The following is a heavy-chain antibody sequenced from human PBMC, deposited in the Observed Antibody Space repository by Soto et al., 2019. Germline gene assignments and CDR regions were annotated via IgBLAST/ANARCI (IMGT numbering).Heavy chain of an antibody. CDR2: IDHGGST. CDR1: GGAFSGYS. Sequence: QVPLQQWGAGLLKPSETLSLTCAVYGGAFSGYSWTWIRQPPGKGPEWIGEIDHGGSTTYNPSRKSRVTISVDTSKNQYALKLSSVTAADTAVYYCARGPSATVRGVFTAWGQGTLVTVSS. CDR3: ARGPSATVRGVFTA. D-gene: IGHD3-10*01. V-gene: IGHV4-34*01. J-gene: IGHJ5*02.